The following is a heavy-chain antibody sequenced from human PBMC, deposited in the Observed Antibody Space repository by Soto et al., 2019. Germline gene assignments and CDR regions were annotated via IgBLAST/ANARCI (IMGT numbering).Heavy chain of an antibody. D-gene: IGHD1-26*01. Sequence: TSETLSLTCTVSGGSISSGGYYWSWIRQHPGKGLEWIGYIYYSGSTYYNPSLKSRVTISVDTSKNQFSLKLSSVTAADTAVYYCARDSSGSYWTDKGNWFDPWGQGTLVTVSS. V-gene: IGHV4-31*03. CDR2: IYYSGST. J-gene: IGHJ5*02. CDR1: GGSISSGGYY. CDR3: ARDSSGSYWTDKGNWFDP.